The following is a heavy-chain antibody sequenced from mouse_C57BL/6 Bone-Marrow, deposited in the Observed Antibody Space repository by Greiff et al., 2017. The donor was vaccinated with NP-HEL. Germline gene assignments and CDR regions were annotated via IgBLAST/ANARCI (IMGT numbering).Heavy chain of an antibody. J-gene: IGHJ3*01. D-gene: IGHD6-2*01. CDR2: IDPENGDT. CDR3: TGSLPWFAY. Sequence: DVKLQESGAELVRPGASVKLSCTASGFNIKDDYMHWVKQRPEQGLEWIGWIDPENGDTEYASKFQGKATITADTSSNTAYLQLSSLTSEDTAVYYCTGSLPWFAYWGQGTLVTVSA. CDR1: GFNIKDDY. V-gene: IGHV14-4*01.